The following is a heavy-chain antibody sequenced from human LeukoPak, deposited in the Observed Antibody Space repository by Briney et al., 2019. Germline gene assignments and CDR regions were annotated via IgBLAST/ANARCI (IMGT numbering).Heavy chain of an antibody. D-gene: IGHD2-2*01. CDR1: GFTFSDYY. CDR2: ISSGGSTI. J-gene: IGHJ4*02. Sequence: GGSLRLSCAVSGFTFSDYYMSWIRQAPGKGLEWVSYISSGGSTISHADSVKGRFTISRDNSKNTLYLQMNSLRAEDTAVYYCAKDSSSTSCYLDYWGQGTLVTVSS. V-gene: IGHV3-11*04. CDR3: AKDSSSTSCYLDY.